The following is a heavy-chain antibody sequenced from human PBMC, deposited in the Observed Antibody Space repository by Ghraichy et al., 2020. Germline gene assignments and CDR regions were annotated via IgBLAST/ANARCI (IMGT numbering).Heavy chain of an antibody. CDR1: GFTFSDYA. CDR3: AREASYNSGNIDG. V-gene: IGHV3-64*01. CDR2: INKNGGRT. J-gene: IGHJ4*02. Sequence: GGSLRLSCAASGFTFSDYAMHWVRQAPGKGLEFVSSINKNGGRTYYPTYVKGRFTISRDNSKDTLYLQLGSLRPEGMATYYCAREASYNSGNIDGWGQGTPVTVSS. D-gene: IGHD5-24*01.